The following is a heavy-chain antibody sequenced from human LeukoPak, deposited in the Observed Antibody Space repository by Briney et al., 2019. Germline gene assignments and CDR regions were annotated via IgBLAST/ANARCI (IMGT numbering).Heavy chain of an antibody. CDR3: ARALGSGYYYLNNYYYYMDV. CDR2: IYSSGST. Sequence: SETLSLTCTVSGGSISSFYWSWIRQPPGKGLEWIGYIYSSGSTNYNPSLKSRVTISVDTSKNQLSLNLSSVAAADTAVYYCARALGSGYYYLNNYYYYMDVWGKGTTVTVSS. J-gene: IGHJ6*03. D-gene: IGHD3-22*01. CDR1: GGSISSFY. V-gene: IGHV4-59*01.